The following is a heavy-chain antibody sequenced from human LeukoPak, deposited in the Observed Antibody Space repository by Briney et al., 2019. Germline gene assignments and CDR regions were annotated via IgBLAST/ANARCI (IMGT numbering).Heavy chain of an antibody. D-gene: IGHD6-19*01. CDR1: GGSISSGGYS. Sequence: PSETLSLTCAVSGGSISSGGYSWSWIRQPPGKGLEWIGYIYHSGSTYYNPSLKSRVTISVDTSKNQFSLKLSSVTAADTAVYYCARGASIAVAGIARFSSFGSRGQGTLVTVSS. J-gene: IGHJ4*02. V-gene: IGHV4-30-2*01. CDR3: ARGASIAVAGIARFSSFGS. CDR2: IYHSGST.